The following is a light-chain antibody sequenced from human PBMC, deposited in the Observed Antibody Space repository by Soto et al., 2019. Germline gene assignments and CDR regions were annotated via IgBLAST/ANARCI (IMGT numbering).Light chain of an antibody. CDR2: KAS. J-gene: IGKJ1*01. V-gene: IGKV1-5*03. CDR1: QSLSTR. Sequence: DIQMTQSPSTLSASVGDRVTITCRASQSLSTRLAWYQQKPGRAPNLLIYKASDLKTGIPSRFSGSGSGTEFTLSITTQQPDDFASYYCQHSGTFGQGTKVEIK. CDR3: QHSGT.